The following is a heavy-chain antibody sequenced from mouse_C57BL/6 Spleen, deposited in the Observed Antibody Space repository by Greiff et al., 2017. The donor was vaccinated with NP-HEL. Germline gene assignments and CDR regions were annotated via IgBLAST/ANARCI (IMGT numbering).Heavy chain of an antibody. CDR1: GFTFSSYG. Sequence: EVQRVESGGDLVKPGGSLKLSCAASGFTFSSYGMSWVRQTPDKRLEWVATISRGGSYTYYPDSVKGRFTISRDNAKNTLYLQMSSLKSEDTAMYYCARHGGDSSGPYYFDDWGKGTTLTVAS. CDR2: ISRGGSYT. D-gene: IGHD3-2*02. J-gene: IGHJ2*01. V-gene: IGHV5-6*01. CDR3: ARHGGDSSGPYYFDD.